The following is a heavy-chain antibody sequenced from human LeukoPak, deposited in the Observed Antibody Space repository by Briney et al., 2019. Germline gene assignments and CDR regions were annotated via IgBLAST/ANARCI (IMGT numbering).Heavy chain of an antibody. CDR1: EFPFSNAW. J-gene: IGHJ4*02. CDR3: STYLTI. Sequence: GGSLTLSCAVSEFPFSNAWMSWVRQAPGKGLESVGRITSSADGGTTDYAAAVKGRFTISRDDSKTTLFLQMNSLKTEDTAVYYCSTYLTIRGQGSLVTVSS. CDR2: ITSSADGGTT. V-gene: IGHV3-15*01.